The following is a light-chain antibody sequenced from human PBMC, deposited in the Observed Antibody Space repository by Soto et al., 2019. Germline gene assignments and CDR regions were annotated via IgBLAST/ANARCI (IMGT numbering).Light chain of an antibody. J-gene: IGLJ1*01. CDR3: SSYTSISTYV. CDR1: SSDVGGYNF. V-gene: IGLV2-14*01. CDR2: DVT. Sequence: QSALTQPPSASGSPGQSVTISCTGTSSDVGGYNFVSWYQQHPDKAPKLMIYDVTNRPSGVSNRFSGSKSGNTASLTISGLQAEDEADYYCSSYTSISTYVFGTGTKVTVL.